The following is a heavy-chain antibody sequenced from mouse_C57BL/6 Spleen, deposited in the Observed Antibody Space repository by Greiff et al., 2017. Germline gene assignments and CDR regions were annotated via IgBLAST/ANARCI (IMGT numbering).Heavy chain of an antibody. CDR3: ARDDYDYVGPMDY. Sequence: DVKLVESGGGLVKPGGSLKLSCAASGFTFSSYAMSWVRQTPEKRLEWVATISDGGSYTYYPDNVKGRFTISRDNAKNNLYLQMSHLKSEDTAMYYCARDDYDYVGPMDYWGQGTSVTVSS. D-gene: IGHD2-4*01. J-gene: IGHJ4*01. V-gene: IGHV5-4*01. CDR1: GFTFSSYA. CDR2: ISDGGSYT.